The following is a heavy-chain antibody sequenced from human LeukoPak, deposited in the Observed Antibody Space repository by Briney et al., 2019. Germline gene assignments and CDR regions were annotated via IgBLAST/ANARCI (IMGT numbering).Heavy chain of an antibody. CDR1: GGSISSSNYY. CDR3: ARNREQWVVRDFDY. Sequence: PSEPLSLTCTVSGGSISSSNYYWGWIRQPPGKGLEWIGNIYYSGTTYYNPSLKSRVTISADTSKNQFSLKLSSVTAADTAVYYCARNREQWVVRDFDYWGQGTLVTVSS. V-gene: IGHV4-39*01. J-gene: IGHJ4*02. D-gene: IGHD6-19*01. CDR2: IYYSGTT.